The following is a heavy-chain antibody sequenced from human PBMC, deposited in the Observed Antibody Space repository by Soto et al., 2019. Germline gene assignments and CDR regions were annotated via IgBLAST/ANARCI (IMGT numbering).Heavy chain of an antibody. CDR1: GYIFSDYY. CDR3: ARVLYRNVIHA. D-gene: IGHD5-18*01. V-gene: IGHV1-2*02. CDR2: IDPRNGGT. Sequence: GXSVKVSCKASGYIFSDYYIHWVRQAPGQGLEWMGWIDPRNGGTKYAQKFQDRLTMTTDTSTSTAFLELRRLRLDDTAVFFCARVLYRNVIHAWGQGTLVTVSS. J-gene: IGHJ4*02.